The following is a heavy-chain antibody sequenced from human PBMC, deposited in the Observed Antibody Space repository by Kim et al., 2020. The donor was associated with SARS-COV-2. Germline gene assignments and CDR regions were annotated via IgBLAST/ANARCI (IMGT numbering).Heavy chain of an antibody. CDR2: IGAYNGNT. CDR3: ARDGTYFWKDAFDI. D-gene: IGHD1-1*01. J-gene: IGHJ3*02. Sequence: ASVKVSCKASGYTFTSYGISWVRQAPGQGLEWMGWIGAYNGNTNYAQKLQGRVTMTTDTSTSTAYMELRSLRSDDTAVYYCARDGTYFWKDAFDIWGQGTMVTVSS. V-gene: IGHV1-18*01. CDR1: GYTFTSYG.